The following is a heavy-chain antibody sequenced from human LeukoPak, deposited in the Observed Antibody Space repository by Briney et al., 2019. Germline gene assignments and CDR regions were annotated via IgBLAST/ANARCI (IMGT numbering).Heavy chain of an antibody. D-gene: IGHD1-1*01. V-gene: IGHV1-2*02. CDR2: INPYSDAL. J-gene: IGHJ5*02. CDR3: ATATVTHTRDP. CDR1: GYSLSDFY. Sequence: ASVKVSCKASGYSLSDFYLNWVRQAPGQGLEWMGWINPYSDALIYAEKFQDRVTMTWDTSTATAYMELTRLTSDDTAVYYCATATVTHTRDPWGQGSLVTVSS.